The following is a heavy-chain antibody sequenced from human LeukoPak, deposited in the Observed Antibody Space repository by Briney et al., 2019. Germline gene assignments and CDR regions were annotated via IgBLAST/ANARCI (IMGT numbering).Heavy chain of an antibody. Sequence: SETLSLTCAVSGGSISSDNYYWGWIRQPPGKGLEWIGTIYYSGSTYYNPSLKSRVTISVDTSNNQFSLKLSSVTAADTAVYYFARRYDSSWTFVFCGQGTLVTVSS. D-gene: IGHD6-13*01. J-gene: IGHJ4*02. CDR3: ARRYDSSWTFVF. V-gene: IGHV4-39*01. CDR1: GGSISSDNYY. CDR2: IYYSGST.